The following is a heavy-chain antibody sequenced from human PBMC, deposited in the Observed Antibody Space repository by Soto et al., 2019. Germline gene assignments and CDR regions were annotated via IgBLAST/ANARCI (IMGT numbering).Heavy chain of an antibody. CDR2: ISWNSAAT. J-gene: IGHJ3*02. V-gene: IGHV3-9*01. D-gene: IGHD2-2*01. CDR1: GFSFHDDA. Sequence: EVQLVESGGALVQSGRSLRLSCTASGFSFHDDAMHWVRQVPGRGLEWVSGISWNSAATGYADSVKGRFTISRDNRRNSLYLQMNSLTSEDTALYYGAKDPGLCRTNTCYGVRSFDMWGQGTMVTVSP. CDR3: AKDPGLCRTNTCYGVRSFDM.